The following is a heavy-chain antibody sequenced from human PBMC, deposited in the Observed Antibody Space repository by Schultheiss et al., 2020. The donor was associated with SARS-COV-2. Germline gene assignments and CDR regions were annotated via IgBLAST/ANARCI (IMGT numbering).Heavy chain of an antibody. V-gene: IGHV4-34*01. CDR2: IYYSGNT. D-gene: IGHD1-26*01. CDR1: GGSFSGYY. J-gene: IGHJ4*02. CDR3: ARVGTTILYDY. Sequence: SETLSLTCAVYGGSFSGYYWSWIRQPPGKGLEWIGSIYYSGNTYYNPSLKSRVTISVDTSTSKNQFSLKLSSVTAADTAVYYCARVGTTILYDYWGQGTLVTVSS.